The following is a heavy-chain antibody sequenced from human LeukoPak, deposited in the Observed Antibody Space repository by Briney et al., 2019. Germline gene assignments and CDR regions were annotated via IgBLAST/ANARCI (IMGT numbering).Heavy chain of an antibody. V-gene: IGHV3-30*02. CDR1: GFTFSCYG. CDR3: AKDVSIAAPYFDY. J-gene: IGHJ4*02. Sequence: GGSLRLSCGASGFTFSCYGMHWVREAPGKGLEWVAFIRYEGSNKYYADSEKGRVTNSRDNSKKTLYLQMNSLRAEDTALYYCAKDVSIAAPYFDYWGQGTLVTVSS. CDR2: IRYEGSNK. D-gene: IGHD6-6*01.